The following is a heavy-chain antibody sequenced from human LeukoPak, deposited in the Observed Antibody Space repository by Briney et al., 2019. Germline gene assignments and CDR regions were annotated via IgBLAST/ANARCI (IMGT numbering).Heavy chain of an antibody. J-gene: IGHJ5*02. CDR1: GFTFSSYS. Sequence: PGGSLRLSCAASGFTFSSYSMNWVRQAPGKELEWVSSISSSSSYIYYADSVKGRFTISRDNAKNSLYLQMNSLRAEDTAVYYCARGRRETLRSWFDPWGQGTLVTVSS. CDR2: ISSSSSYI. CDR3: ARGRRETLRSWFDP. D-gene: IGHD1-26*01. V-gene: IGHV3-21*01.